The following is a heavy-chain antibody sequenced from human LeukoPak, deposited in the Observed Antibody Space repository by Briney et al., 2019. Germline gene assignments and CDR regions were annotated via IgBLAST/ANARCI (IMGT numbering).Heavy chain of an antibody. J-gene: IGHJ4*02. CDR1: GFTFSRHG. D-gene: IGHD3-3*01. CDR2: ISNDGSRK. V-gene: IGHV3-30*03. Sequence: GSLRLSCAPSGFTFSRHGMHWVRQAPGKGLEWVAIISNDGSRKYYAHSVEGRFTISRDNSKNTLYLQMDSLRAEDTAVYYCARDRAWNYFDYWGQGTLVTVSS. CDR3: ARDRAWNYFDY.